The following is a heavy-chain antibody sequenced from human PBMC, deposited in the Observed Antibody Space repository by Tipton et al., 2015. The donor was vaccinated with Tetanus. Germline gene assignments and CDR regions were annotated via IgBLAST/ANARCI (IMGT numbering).Heavy chain of an antibody. D-gene: IGHD3-3*01. Sequence: TLSLTCSVSGVSVRSGSYYWNWIRQPPGQGLEWLAYISYSGSTNSNYDLKSRIPISRDTSKNQFSLRLSSATAADTAVYYCARANYDFPKKGPFDSWGQGTLVLVSS. CDR3: ARANYDFPKKGPFDS. V-gene: IGHV4-61*01. J-gene: IGHJ4*02. CDR2: ISYSGST. CDR1: GVSVRSGSYY.